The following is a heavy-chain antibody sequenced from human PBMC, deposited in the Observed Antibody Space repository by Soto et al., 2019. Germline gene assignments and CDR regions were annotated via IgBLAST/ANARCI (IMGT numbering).Heavy chain of an antibody. Sequence: GASVKVSCKASGYTFTSYGISWVRQAPGQGLEWMGWISAYNGNTNYAQKLQGRVTMTTDTSTSTAYMELRSLRSDDTAVYYCARDPRRIVREAGYYYGMDVWGQGTTVTVSS. CDR3: ARDPRRIVREAGYYYGMDV. V-gene: IGHV1-18*01. J-gene: IGHJ6*02. CDR2: ISAYNGNT. D-gene: IGHD2-15*01. CDR1: GYTFTSYG.